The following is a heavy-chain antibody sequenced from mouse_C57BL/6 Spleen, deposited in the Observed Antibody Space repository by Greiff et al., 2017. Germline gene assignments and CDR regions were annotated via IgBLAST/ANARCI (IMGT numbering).Heavy chain of an antibody. Sequence: VQLQQSGPELVKPGASVKIPCKASGYTFTDYNMDWVKQSHGKSLEWIGDINPNNGGTIYNQKFKGKATLTVDKSSSTAYMALRSLTSEDTAVYYCARGGAYYSNYVWFADWGQGTLVTVSA. CDR2: INPNNGGT. V-gene: IGHV1-18*01. CDR3: ARGGAYYSNYVWFAD. J-gene: IGHJ3*01. D-gene: IGHD2-5*01. CDR1: GYTFTDYN.